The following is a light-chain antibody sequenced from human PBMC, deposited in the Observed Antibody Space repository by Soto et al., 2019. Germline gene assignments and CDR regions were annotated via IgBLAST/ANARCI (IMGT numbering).Light chain of an antibody. J-gene: IGLJ1*01. CDR2: EVT. CDR3: SSYTNINTRACV. V-gene: IGLV2-14*01. CDR1: VGL. Sequence: QSVLTQPASVSGSPGQSITISCTGAVGLVSWYQQHPGKAPKLIIYEVTDRPSGVSNRFSGSKSGNTASLTISGLQAEDEAEYYCSSYTNINTRACVFGTGTKVTVL.